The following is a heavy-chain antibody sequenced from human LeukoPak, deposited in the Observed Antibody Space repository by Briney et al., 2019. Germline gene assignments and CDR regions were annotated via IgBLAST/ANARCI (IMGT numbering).Heavy chain of an antibody. CDR3: AKAIDSSSWFGFLDY. CDR2: VSGSGGST. Sequence: GGSLRLSCAASGFTFSSYAMSWVRQAPGKGLEWVSAVSGSGGSTYYADSVKGRFTISRDNSKNTLYLQMNSLRAEDTAVCYCAKAIDSSSWFGFLDYWGQGTLVTVSS. V-gene: IGHV3-23*01. J-gene: IGHJ4*02. D-gene: IGHD6-13*01. CDR1: GFTFSSYA.